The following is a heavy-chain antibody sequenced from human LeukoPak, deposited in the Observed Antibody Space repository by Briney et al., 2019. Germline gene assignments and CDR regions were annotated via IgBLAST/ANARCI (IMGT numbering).Heavy chain of an antibody. CDR2: MNPISGNT. V-gene: IGHV1-8*02. D-gene: IGHD5-18*01. CDR1: GGTFSIYA. J-gene: IGHJ6*03. CDR3: ARGPPIRGYRYGYDTGYYYSYSMDV. Sequence: ASVKVSCKASGGTFSIYAISWVRQATGQGLEWMGWMNPISGNTGHAQKFQGRVTMTRDTSISTAYMGLSSLRSEDTAVYYCARGPPIRGYRYGYDTGYYYSYSMDVWGKGTTVTISS.